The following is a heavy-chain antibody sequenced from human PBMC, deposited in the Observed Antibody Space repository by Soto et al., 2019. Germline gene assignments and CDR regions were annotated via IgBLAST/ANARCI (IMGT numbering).Heavy chain of an antibody. CDR3: ARNHYDILTVYYSWFDP. D-gene: IGHD3-9*01. J-gene: IGHJ5*02. CDR1: GGSISSSSYY. CDR2: IYYSGST. V-gene: IGHV4-39*01. Sequence: SETLSLTCTVSGGSISSSSYYWGWIRQPPGKGLEWIGSIYYSGSTYYNPSLKSRVTISVDTSKNQFSLKLSSVTAADTAVYYCARNHYDILTVYYSWFDPWGQGTLVTVSS.